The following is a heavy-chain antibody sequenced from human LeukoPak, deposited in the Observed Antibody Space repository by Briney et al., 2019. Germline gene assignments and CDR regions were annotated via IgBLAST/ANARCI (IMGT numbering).Heavy chain of an antibody. D-gene: IGHD5-18*01. CDR3: ASLGPGGYSWSTDMDV. V-gene: IGHV3-53*01. CDR2: IYSGGST. J-gene: IGHJ6*03. Sequence: GGSLRLSCAASGFTFSSYAMHWVRQAPGKGLEWVSVIYSGGSTYYADSVKGRFTISRDNSKNTLYLQMNSLRAEDTAVYYCASLGPGGYSWSTDMDVWGKGTTVTISS. CDR1: GFTFSSYA.